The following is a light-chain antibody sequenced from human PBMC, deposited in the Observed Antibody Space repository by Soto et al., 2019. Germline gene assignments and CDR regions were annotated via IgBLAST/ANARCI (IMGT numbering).Light chain of an antibody. Sequence: ELVLTQSPGTLSLSPGARATLSCRASQSVSSSSLAWYQQKRGQAPRLLIHGASSRATGIPDRFSGSGSGTDLTITISRLEPEDGEVYDCQQYGGSPRTFGQGTKVDIK. J-gene: IGKJ1*01. CDR1: QSVSSSS. V-gene: IGKV3-20*01. CDR3: QQYGGSPRT. CDR2: GAS.